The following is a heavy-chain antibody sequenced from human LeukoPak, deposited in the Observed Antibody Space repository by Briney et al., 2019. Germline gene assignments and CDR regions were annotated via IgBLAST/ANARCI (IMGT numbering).Heavy chain of an antibody. CDR2: IYYSGST. J-gene: IGHJ4*02. Sequence: PSETLSLTCTVSGGSISSYYWSWIRQPPGKGLEWIGYIYYSGSTNYNPSLKSRVTISVDTSKNQFSLKLSSVTAADTAVYYCAGGWYPFDYWGQGTLVTVSS. D-gene: IGHD6-19*01. CDR3: AGGWYPFDY. CDR1: GGSISSYY. V-gene: IGHV4-59*08.